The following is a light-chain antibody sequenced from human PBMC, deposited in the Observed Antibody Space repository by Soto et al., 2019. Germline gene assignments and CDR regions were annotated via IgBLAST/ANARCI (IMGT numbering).Light chain of an antibody. V-gene: IGKV3-20*01. CDR3: QQYGSS. J-gene: IGKJ1*01. CDR2: GAS. Sequence: EIVMTQSPATLSVSPGERANLYCRASQSVSSNLAWYQQKPGQAPRLLIYGASSRATGIPDRFSGSGSGTDFTLTISRLEPEDFAVYYCQQYGSSFGQGTKVDIK. CDR1: QSVSSN.